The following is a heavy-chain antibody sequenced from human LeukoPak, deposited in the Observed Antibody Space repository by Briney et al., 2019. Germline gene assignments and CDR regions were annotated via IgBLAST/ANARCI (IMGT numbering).Heavy chain of an antibody. V-gene: IGHV3-21*01. CDR2: IGSSGSYI. D-gene: IGHD5-18*01. CDR1: GFTFSSYH. J-gene: IGHJ4*02. CDR3: ARRATTERGHSYGLDF. Sequence: GGSLRLSCAVSGFTFSSYHMNWVRQAPGKGLEWVSSIGSSGSYIYYADSLTGRFTISRDNAKNSLYLQMNSLRAEDTAMYYRARRATTERGHSYGLDFWGQGTLVTVSS.